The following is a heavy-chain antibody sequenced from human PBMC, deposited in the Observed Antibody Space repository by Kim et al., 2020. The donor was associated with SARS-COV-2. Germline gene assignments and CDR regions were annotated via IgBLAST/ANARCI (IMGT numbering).Heavy chain of an antibody. CDR2: INPNSGGT. V-gene: IGHV1-2*02. CDR1: GYTFTGYY. Sequence: ASVKVSCKASGYTFTGYYMHWVRQAPGQGLEWMGWINPNSGGTNYAQKFQGRVTMTRDTSISTAYMELSRLRCDDTAVYYCASPLRGSSWTNWFDPWGQGTLVTVSS. J-gene: IGHJ5*02. D-gene: IGHD6-13*01. CDR3: ASPLRGSSWTNWFDP.